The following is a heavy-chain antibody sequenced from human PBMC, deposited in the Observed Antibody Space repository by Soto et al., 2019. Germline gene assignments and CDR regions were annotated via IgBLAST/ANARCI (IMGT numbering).Heavy chain of an antibody. D-gene: IGHD3-10*01. V-gene: IGHV4-31*03. Sequence: TLSLTCTVSGGSISSGGYYWSWIRQHPGKGLEWIGYIYYSGGTYYNPSLKSRVTISVDTSKNQFSLKLSSVTAADTAVYYCARLKNRGYFDYWGQGTLVTVSS. CDR1: GGSISSGGYY. CDR2: IYYSGGT. CDR3: ARLKNRGYFDY. J-gene: IGHJ4*02.